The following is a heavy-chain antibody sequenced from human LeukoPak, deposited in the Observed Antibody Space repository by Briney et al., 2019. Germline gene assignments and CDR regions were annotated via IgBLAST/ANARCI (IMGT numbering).Heavy chain of an antibody. CDR1: GGSLSGYY. V-gene: IGHV4-34*01. Sequence: LETLSLTCAVFGGSLSGYYWSWVRQAPGKGPEWIGEVHYSGSINYNPSLESRVTISADASKNQFSLKLTSVTAADTAMYYCARGVDSAKVGFWGQGALVTVSS. CDR3: ARGVDSAKVGF. J-gene: IGHJ4*02. CDR2: VHYSGSI. D-gene: IGHD3-3*01.